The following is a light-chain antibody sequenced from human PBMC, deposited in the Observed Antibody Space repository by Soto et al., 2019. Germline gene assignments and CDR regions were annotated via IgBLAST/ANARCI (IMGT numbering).Light chain of an antibody. V-gene: IGLV1-47*01. CDR1: SSNIGSNY. CDR2: RNN. CDR3: AAWDDSLSGRVV. Sequence: QSVLTQPPSASVTPGQRVTISCSGSSSNIGSNYVYWYQQLPGTAPKLLIYRNNQRPSGVPDRFSGSKSGTSASLAISGLRSEDEADYYCAAWDDSLSGRVVFGGGTKLTVL. J-gene: IGLJ2*01.